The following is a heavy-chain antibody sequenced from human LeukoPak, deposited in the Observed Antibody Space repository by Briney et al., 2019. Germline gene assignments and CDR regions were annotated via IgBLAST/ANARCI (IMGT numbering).Heavy chain of an antibody. V-gene: IGHV3-53*01. J-gene: IGHJ4*02. Sequence: PGGSLRLSCAASGFSISSNFMSWVRQAPGKGLEWVSVIYSGGTTYYADSVKGRFTISRDNSKNTLSLQMNNLRAEDTAVYYCARGGGATRIDYWGQGTLVTVSS. CDR3: ARGGGATRIDY. D-gene: IGHD5-12*01. CDR2: IYSGGTT. CDR1: GFSISSNF.